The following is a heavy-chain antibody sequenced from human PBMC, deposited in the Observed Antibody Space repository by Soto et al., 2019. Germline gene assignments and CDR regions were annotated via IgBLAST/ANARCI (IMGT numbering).Heavy chain of an antibody. Sequence: GGSLRLSCAASGFTFSSYAMSWVRQAPGKGPEWVSAISGSGGSTYYADSVKGRFTISRDNSKNTLYLQMNSLRAEDTAVYYCAKDHRWSLFYSMDVWGQGTTVTVSS. V-gene: IGHV3-23*01. CDR1: GFTFSSYA. CDR3: AKDHRWSLFYSMDV. D-gene: IGHD2-15*01. CDR2: ISGSGGST. J-gene: IGHJ6*02.